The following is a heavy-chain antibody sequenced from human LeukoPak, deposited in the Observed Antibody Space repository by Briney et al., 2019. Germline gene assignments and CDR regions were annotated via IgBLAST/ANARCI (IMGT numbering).Heavy chain of an antibody. CDR2: ISSSSSYI. CDR3: ARGYSSGWPPDY. D-gene: IGHD6-19*01. J-gene: IGHJ4*02. Sequence: GGSLRLSCAASGFTFSSYSMNWVRQAPGKGLEWVSSISSSSSYIYYADSVKGRFTISRDNAKNSLYLQMNSLRAEDTAVYYCARGYSSGWPPDYWGQGTLVTVSP. V-gene: IGHV3-21*01. CDR1: GFTFSSYS.